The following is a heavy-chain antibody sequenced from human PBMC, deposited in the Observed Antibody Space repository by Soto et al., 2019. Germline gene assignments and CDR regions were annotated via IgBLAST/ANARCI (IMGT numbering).Heavy chain of an antibody. CDR3: ARGYSSSWYGSDYYYYGMDV. CDR1: GYTFTSFY. Sequence: ASVKVSCKASGYTFTSFYIHWVRQAPGQGLEWMGWISAYNGNTNYAQKLQGRVTMTTDTSTSTAYMELRSLRPDDTAVYYCARGYSSSWYGSDYYYYGMDVWGQGTTVTVSS. D-gene: IGHD6-13*01. CDR2: ISAYNGNT. J-gene: IGHJ6*02. V-gene: IGHV1-18*04.